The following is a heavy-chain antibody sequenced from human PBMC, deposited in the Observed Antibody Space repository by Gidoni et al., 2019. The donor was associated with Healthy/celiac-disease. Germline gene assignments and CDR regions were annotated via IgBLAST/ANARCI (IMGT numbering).Heavy chain of an antibody. CDR2: IYYSGST. J-gene: IGHJ6*02. D-gene: IGHD3-9*01. V-gene: IGHV4-31*03. CDR1: GGPISSGCYY. Sequence: QVQLQESGTGLVKPSQTLSVTCTVPGGPISSGCYYWSWIRQHPGKGLEWIGYIYYSGSTYYNPSLKSRVTISVDTSKNQFSLKLSSVTAADTAVYYCAREAEILTDDNYYYYGMDVWGQGTTVTVSS. CDR3: AREAEILTDDNYYYYGMDV.